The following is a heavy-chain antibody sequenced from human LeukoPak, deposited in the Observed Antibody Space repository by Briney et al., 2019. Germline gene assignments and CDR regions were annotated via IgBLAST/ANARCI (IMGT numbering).Heavy chain of an antibody. Sequence: GGALRLSCAASGFTFSSYAMSWVRHAPGKGLEWVSAISGSGGSTYYADSVKGRFTISRDNSKNTLYLQMNSLRAEDTAVYYCAKDFTMALDYWGQGTLVTVSS. CDR1: GFTFSSYA. D-gene: IGHD3-10*01. CDR2: ISGSGGST. V-gene: IGHV3-23*01. CDR3: AKDFTMALDY. J-gene: IGHJ4*02.